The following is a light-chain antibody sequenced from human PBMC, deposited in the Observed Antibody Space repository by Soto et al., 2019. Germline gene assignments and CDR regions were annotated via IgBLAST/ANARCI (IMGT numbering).Light chain of an antibody. CDR1: RSVYSS. J-gene: IGKJ4*01. V-gene: IGKV3-15*01. Sequence: DIVMTQSQPTLSLSPGHRASLPWRASRSVYSSLAWYQQKPGQAPRLLIYGASTRATGIPDRFSGSGSGTDFTLTISSLQPDDFATYYCQQYNSYPLTFGGGTKVDIK. CDR3: QQYNSYPLT. CDR2: GAS.